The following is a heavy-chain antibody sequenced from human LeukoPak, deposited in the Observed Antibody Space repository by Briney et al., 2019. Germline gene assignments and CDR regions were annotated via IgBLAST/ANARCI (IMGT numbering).Heavy chain of an antibody. J-gene: IGHJ4*02. CDR1: GGSISSYY. D-gene: IGHD3-16*02. CDR3: ARASEDMITFGGVIVIGYFDY. V-gene: IGHV4-59*01. CDR2: ISYSGST. Sequence: SETLSLTCTVSGGSISSYYWSWIRQPPGKGLEWIGYISYSGSTNYNPSLKSRVTISVDTSKNQFSLKLSSVTAADTAVYYCARASEDMITFGGVIVIGYFDYWGQGTLVTVSS.